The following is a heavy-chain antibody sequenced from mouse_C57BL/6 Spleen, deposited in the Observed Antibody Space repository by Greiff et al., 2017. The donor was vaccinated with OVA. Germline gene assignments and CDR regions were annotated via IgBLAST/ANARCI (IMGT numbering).Heavy chain of an antibody. J-gene: IGHJ2*01. CDR1: GYAFSSSW. D-gene: IGHD1-1*01. CDR3: AGGVEFDY. CDR2: IYPGDGDT. V-gene: IGHV1-82*01. Sequence: VKLQESGPELVKPGASVKISCKASGYAFSSSWMNWVKQRPGKGLEWIGRIYPGDGDTNYNGKFKGKATLTADKSSSTAYMQLSSRTAEDSAVYFCAGGVEFDYWGQGTTRTVSS.